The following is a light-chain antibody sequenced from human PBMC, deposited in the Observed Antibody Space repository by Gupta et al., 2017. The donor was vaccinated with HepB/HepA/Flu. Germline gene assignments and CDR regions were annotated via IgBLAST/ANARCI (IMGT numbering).Light chain of an antibody. CDR1: QSVSSN. J-gene: IGKJ4*01. CDR2: GAS. Sequence: EIVMTQSPATLSVSPGERATLSCRASQSVSSNLAWYQQKPGQAPRLLIYGASTRANGIPDRFSGSGSGTEFTLTSSSRQSEDFAVYYGQHDNTLLTFGGGTKVDIK. V-gene: IGKV3-15*01. CDR3: QHDNTLLT.